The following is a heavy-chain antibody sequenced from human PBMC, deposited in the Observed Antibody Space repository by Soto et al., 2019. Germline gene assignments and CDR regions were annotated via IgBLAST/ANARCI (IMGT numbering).Heavy chain of an antibody. J-gene: IGHJ4*02. Sequence: ASVEVSCKASGYTFTSYYMHWVRQAPGQGLEWMGIINPSGGSTSYAQKFQDRVTMTRDTSTSTVYMELSSLRSEDTAVYYCARSGTAAEWFDYWGQGTLVTVSS. CDR3: ARSGTAAEWFDY. D-gene: IGHD6-13*01. CDR1: GYTFTSYY. V-gene: IGHV1-46*01. CDR2: INPSGGST.